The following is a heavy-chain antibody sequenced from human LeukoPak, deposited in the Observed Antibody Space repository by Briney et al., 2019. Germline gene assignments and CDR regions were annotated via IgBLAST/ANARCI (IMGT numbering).Heavy chain of an antibody. D-gene: IGHD3-22*01. Sequence: SGSLSLTCAVYGASLSGYFWSWIRQPPGKGLEWIWEITTSGSTNSSPSLKSGVSISQNPSKNRPSLRLTSVTAETSAFYYCASSYCYDSRDYWGQGTLVTVSS. V-gene: IGHV4-34*01. CDR1: GASLSGYF. CDR2: ITTSGST. J-gene: IGHJ4*02. CDR3: ASSYCYDSRDY.